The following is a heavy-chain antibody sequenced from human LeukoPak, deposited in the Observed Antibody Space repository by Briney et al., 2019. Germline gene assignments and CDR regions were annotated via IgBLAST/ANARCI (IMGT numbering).Heavy chain of an antibody. V-gene: IGHV3-74*01. J-gene: IGHJ3*02. Sequence: GGSLRLSCAASGFTFTDFWMNWVRQAPGGGLVWVSRVKGYEVSTLYADSVKGRVTISRDNAKNTVYLQMKSLRADDTALYYCATGPYSAFEMWGQGTMVTVSS. CDR1: GFTFTDFW. D-gene: IGHD2-21*01. CDR3: ATGPYSAFEM. CDR2: VKGYEVST.